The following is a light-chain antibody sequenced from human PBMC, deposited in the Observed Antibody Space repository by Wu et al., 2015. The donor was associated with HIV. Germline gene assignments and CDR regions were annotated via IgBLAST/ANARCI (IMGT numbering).Light chain of an antibody. CDR2: AAS. J-gene: IGKJ2*03. CDR1: QDIRNS. Sequence: DIQMTQSPSSLSASVGDKVTITCRASQDIRNSLAWLQQRPGQAPKLLLYAASTLESGVPSRFSGTGYGTDFTLTISGLQPDDFATYYCLQHSGIPYSFGQGTRLDI. CDR3: LQHSGIPYS. V-gene: IGKV1-NL1*01.